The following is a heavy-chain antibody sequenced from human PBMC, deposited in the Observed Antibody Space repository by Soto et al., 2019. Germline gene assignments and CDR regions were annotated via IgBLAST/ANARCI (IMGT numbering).Heavy chain of an antibody. CDR3: GRDELPYSYGSLPFF. CDR2: ISSRGDKI. D-gene: IGHD5-18*01. Sequence: EVQLVESGGGFVQPGGSLRLSCGASGFAFSNYGMNWVRQAPGKGLQWVSYISSRGDKIYYADSVKGRFTISRDKAKDSLYLQMNSLRAEDTAVYYCGRDELPYSYGSLPFFWGQGTLVTVSS. CDR1: GFAFSNYG. V-gene: IGHV3-48*01. J-gene: IGHJ4*02.